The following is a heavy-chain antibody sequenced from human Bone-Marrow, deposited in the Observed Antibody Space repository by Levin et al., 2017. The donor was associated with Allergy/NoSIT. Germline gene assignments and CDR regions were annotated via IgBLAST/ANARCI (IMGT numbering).Heavy chain of an antibody. CDR1: GFTFSHYW. J-gene: IGHJ5*02. V-gene: IGHV3-74*01. CDR2: INGDGSGP. D-gene: IGHD3-10*01. Sequence: GGSLRLSCAASGFTFSHYWMHWVRQGPEKGLEWVARINGDGSGPDYAESVKGRVTIYRDNARNTMYLQLSSLRVEDTAVCYCVKGGWGNRRGEHFETWGQGVLVTVSS. CDR3: VKGGWGNRRGEHFET.